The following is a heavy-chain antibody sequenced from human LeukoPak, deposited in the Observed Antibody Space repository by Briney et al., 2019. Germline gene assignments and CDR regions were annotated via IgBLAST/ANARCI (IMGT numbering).Heavy chain of an antibody. CDR1: GFTFSSYA. Sequence: GGSLRLSCAASGFTFSSYAMSWVRQAPGKGLEWVSAISGSGGSTYYADSVKGRFTISRDNSKNALYLQMNSLRAEDTAVYYCATFTLGYCSSTSCYDWLDPWGQGTLVTVSS. CDR2: ISGSGGST. CDR3: ATFTLGYCSSTSCYDWLDP. D-gene: IGHD2-2*01. J-gene: IGHJ5*02. V-gene: IGHV3-23*01.